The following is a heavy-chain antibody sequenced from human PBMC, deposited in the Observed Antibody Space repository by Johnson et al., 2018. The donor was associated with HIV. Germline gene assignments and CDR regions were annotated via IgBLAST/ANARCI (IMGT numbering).Heavy chain of an antibody. D-gene: IGHD1-26*01. CDR1: GFTFSDYY. CDR2: ISWDGGST. CDR3: ARDGEWELEDAFDI. Sequence: QVQLVESGGGLVKPGGSLRLSCAASGFTFSDYYMSWIRQAPGKGLEWVSLISWDGGSTYYADSVKGRFTISRDNSKNSLYLQMNSLRAEDTAVYYCARDGEWELEDAFDIWGQGTMVTVSS. J-gene: IGHJ3*02. V-gene: IGHV3-11*04.